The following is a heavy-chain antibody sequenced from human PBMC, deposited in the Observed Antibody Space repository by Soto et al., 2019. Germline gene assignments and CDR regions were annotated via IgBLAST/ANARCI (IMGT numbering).Heavy chain of an antibody. CDR2: IYHSGST. CDR1: GASINRNNW. J-gene: IGHJ4*02. CDR3: ARSITFDWLFFDY. D-gene: IGHD3-9*01. V-gene: IGHV4-4*02. Sequence: KTSETLSLTCTVSGASINRNNWWSWVRQAPGKGLEWIGEIYHSGSTNYNPSLKSRVTISVDKSKNHFSLKLSSVTAADTAVYYCARSITFDWLFFDYWGQGTLVTVSS.